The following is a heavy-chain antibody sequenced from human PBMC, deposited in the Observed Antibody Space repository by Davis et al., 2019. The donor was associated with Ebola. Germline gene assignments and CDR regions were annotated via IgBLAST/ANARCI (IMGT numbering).Heavy chain of an antibody. Sequence: GESLKISCVASGFTFSSYGMSWVRQAPGKGLEWVAIISGSGGSTHYVDSVKGRFTISRDNAKNSLYLQMNGLRAEDTAVYYCARAPDKAYQALYRCFDYWGQGTLVTVSS. CDR1: GFTFSSYG. D-gene: IGHD2-2*02. J-gene: IGHJ4*02. V-gene: IGHV3-23*01. CDR2: ISGSGGST. CDR3: ARAPDKAYQALYRCFDY.